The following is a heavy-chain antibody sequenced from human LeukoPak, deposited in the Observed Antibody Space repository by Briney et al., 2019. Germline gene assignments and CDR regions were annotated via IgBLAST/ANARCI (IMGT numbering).Heavy chain of an antibody. CDR1: GFTFSSYS. CDR2: ISSSSYI. J-gene: IGHJ6*02. Sequence: GGSLRLSCAASGFTFSSYSMNWVRQAPGKGLEWVSSISSSSYIYYADSVKGRFTISRDNAKNSLYLQMNSLRAEDTAVYYCARESNKITSSWYLNYYYGMDVWGQGTTVTVSS. V-gene: IGHV3-21*01. D-gene: IGHD6-13*01. CDR3: ARESNKITSSWYLNYYYGMDV.